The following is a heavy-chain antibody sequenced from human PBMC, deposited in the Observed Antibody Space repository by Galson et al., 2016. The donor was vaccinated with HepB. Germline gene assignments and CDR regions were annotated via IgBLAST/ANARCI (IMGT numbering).Heavy chain of an antibody. CDR2: ISAYDGHT. Sequence: QSGAEVKKPGASVQVSCKASGYTFTSRGISWVRQAPGQGLEWMGWISAYDGHTNYGQKLQDRLTMTTDTSTSTAYMELRSLRSDDTAVYYCARDQAPLPGDYWGQGTLVTVSS. J-gene: IGHJ4*02. CDR3: ARDQAPLPGDY. D-gene: IGHD2-15*01. V-gene: IGHV1-18*01. CDR1: GYTFTSRG.